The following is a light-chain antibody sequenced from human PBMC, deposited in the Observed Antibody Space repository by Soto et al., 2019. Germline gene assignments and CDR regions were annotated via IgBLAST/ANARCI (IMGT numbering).Light chain of an antibody. Sequence: DIQMTQSPSSLSASVGDRVTITCRASQSISSYLNWYQQQLGKAPKLLIYAASSLQSGVPSRFSGSGSGTDFALTISSLQPEDFATYFCQQFNSYLYTFGQGTKLEIK. CDR1: QSISSY. CDR3: QQFNSYLYT. CDR2: AAS. V-gene: IGKV1-39*01. J-gene: IGKJ2*01.